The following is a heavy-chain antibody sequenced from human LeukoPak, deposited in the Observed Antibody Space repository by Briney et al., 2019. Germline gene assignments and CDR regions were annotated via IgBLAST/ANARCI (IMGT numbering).Heavy chain of an antibody. CDR1: EFTFNSYW. J-gene: IGHJ4*02. Sequence: PGGSLRLSCAASEFTFNSYWMTWVRQAPGKALEWVADIKQDGSDKYYAGSVKARSTISRNNTKNSLYLQMNSLRAEDTAVYFCARYNSAWKTDDYWGQGTLVTVSS. CDR3: ARYNSAWKTDDY. CDR2: IKQDGSDK. D-gene: IGHD6-19*01. V-gene: IGHV3-7*03.